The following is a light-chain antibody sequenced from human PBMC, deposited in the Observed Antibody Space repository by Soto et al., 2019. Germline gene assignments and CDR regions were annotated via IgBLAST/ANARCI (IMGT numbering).Light chain of an antibody. Sequence: EIVLPQSPGTLSLSPGEGATLSCRASQSVNSNYLAWFQQKPGQAPRLLIYSTSNRATGIPDRFSGSGSGTDFTLTISRLEPEDFVVYYCQQYDKSPLTFGQGTKVEIK. CDR2: STS. CDR1: QSVNSNY. V-gene: IGKV3-20*01. J-gene: IGKJ1*01. CDR3: QQYDKSPLT.